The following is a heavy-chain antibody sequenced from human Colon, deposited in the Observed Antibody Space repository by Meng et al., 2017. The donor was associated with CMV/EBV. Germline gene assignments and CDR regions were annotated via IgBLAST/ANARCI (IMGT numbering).Heavy chain of an antibody. CDR3: AKENTYFYGSGTTTDY. J-gene: IGHJ4*02. D-gene: IGHD3-10*01. CDR2: ISGNDGTT. CDR1: GFTFSSYG. V-gene: IGHV3-23*01. Sequence: GESLKISCAASGFTFSSYGMAWVRQAPGKGLEWVSAISGNDGTTYYADSVKGRFTLFRDNSKKSLYLQMNSLRAEDTAVYYCAKENTYFYGSGTTTDYWGQGTLVTVSS.